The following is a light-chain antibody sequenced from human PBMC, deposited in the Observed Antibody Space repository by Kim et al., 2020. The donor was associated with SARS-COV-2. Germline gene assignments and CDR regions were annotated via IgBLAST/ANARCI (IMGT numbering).Light chain of an antibody. V-gene: IGLV3-19*01. Sequence: SSELTQDPAVSVALGQTVRITCQGDSLTTYYASWYQQKPGQAPVLVFYATDNRPSGIPDRFSGSSSGNTASLTITETQAEDAADYFCHSRDSRGTHQVFG. J-gene: IGLJ2*01. CDR1: SLTTYY. CDR2: ATD. CDR3: HSRDSRGTHQV.